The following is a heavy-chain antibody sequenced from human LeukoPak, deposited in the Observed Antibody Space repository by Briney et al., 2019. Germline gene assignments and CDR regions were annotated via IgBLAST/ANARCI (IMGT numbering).Heavy chain of an antibody. D-gene: IGHD3-3*01. J-gene: IGHJ5*02. CDR1: GFTFSSYS. V-gene: IGHV3-21*01. CDR3: ARVGYYDFWSGYLWFDP. CDR2: ISSSSSYI. Sequence: GGSLRLSCAASGFTFSSYSMNWVRQAPGKGLEWVSSISSSSSYIYYADSVKGRFTISRDNAKSSLYLQMNSLRAEDTAVYYCARVGYYDFWSGYLWFDPWGQGTLVTVSS.